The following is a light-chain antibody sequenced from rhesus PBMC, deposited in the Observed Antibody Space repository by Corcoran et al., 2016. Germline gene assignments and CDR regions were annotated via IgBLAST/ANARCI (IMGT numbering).Light chain of an antibody. J-gene: IGKJ1*01. CDR2: KTS. Sequence: DIQMTQSPSSLSASVGDRVIITCRASQGITTSLNWYQQKPGKPPKRLIYKTSCLESGVPSRFSGMGSGTDFTLTISSLPPEVFATYYCLQYNTDPPTFGQGTRVEIK. V-gene: IGKV1-43*02. CDR1: QGITTS. CDR3: LQYNTDPPT.